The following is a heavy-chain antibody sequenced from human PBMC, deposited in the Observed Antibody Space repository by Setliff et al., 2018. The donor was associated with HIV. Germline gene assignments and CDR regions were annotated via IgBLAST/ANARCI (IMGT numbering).Heavy chain of an antibody. D-gene: IGHD6-19*01. Sequence: PGGSLRLSCAASELTFGNYAMTWVRQAPGKGLEWVSSLSGSGGSTYYADSVKGRFAISRDNSKNTLFLQMNSLRGEETAVYYCAKDWDTYSSGWYDYWGQGTLVTVSS. CDR2: LSGSGGST. V-gene: IGHV3-23*01. CDR3: AKDWDTYSSGWYDY. CDR1: ELTFGNYA. J-gene: IGHJ4*02.